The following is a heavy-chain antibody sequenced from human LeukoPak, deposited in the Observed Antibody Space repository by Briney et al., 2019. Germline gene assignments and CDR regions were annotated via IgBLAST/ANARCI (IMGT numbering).Heavy chain of an antibody. D-gene: IGHD1-26*01. V-gene: IGHV3-23*01. CDR3: AKQNGGSSSGY. J-gene: IGHJ4*02. CDR1: GFTFSSYA. Sequence: HPGRSLRLSCAASGFTFSSYAMHWVRQAPGKGLEWVSAISGSGGSTYYADSVKGRFTISRDNSKNTLYLQMNSLRAEDTAVYYCAKQNGGSSSGYWGQGTLVTVSS. CDR2: ISGSGGST.